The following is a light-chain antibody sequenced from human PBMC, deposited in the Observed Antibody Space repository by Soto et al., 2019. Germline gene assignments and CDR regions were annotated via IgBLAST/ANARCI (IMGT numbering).Light chain of an antibody. J-gene: IGKJ3*01. Sequence: DMQMTQSPSSVSASLGDRVTITCRASQDIHTWLAWYQQKPGQAPKLLIYGASHLQSGVPSRFSGSGSGTDFTLNISSLQSEDFATYYCQQANSFPFTFGPGTKVDVK. CDR3: QQANSFPFT. CDR1: QDIHTW. V-gene: IGKV1-12*01. CDR2: GAS.